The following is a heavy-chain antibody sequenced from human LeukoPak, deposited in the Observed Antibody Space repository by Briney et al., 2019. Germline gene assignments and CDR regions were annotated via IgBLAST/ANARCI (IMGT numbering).Heavy chain of an antibody. Sequence: GGSLRLSCAASGFTFSSYGMHWVRQAPGKGLEWVAVIWYDGSNKYYADSVKGRFTISRDNSKNTLYLQMNSLRAEDTAVYYCARGHTVMVNSYFDFWGQGALVTVSS. CDR1: GFTFSSYG. CDR3: ARGHTVMVNSYFDF. D-gene: IGHD5-18*01. J-gene: IGHJ4*02. CDR2: IWYDGSNK. V-gene: IGHV3-33*01.